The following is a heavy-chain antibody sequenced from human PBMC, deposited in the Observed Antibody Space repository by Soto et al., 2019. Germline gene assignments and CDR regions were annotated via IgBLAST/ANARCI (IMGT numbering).Heavy chain of an antibody. Sequence: QVQLVESGGGVVQPGRSLRLSYEASGFTFSSYAMHWVRQAPGKGLEWVAVISHDGNVNYYSESVKGRFTMARDNYKDTLYLQMDSLRTEDTAVYFCAKDEYWESHFYYFMGLWGKGTPVTVSS. D-gene: IGHD2-8*02. J-gene: IGHJ6*03. CDR3: AKDEYWESHFYYFMGL. CDR1: GFTFSSYA. V-gene: IGHV3-30*18. CDR2: ISHDGNVN.